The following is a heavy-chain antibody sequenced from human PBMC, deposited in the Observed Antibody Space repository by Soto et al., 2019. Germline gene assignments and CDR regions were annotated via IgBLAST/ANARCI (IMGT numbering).Heavy chain of an antibody. Sequence: QVQLVQSGAEVKKPGASANLSCKASGDTFKNFYIHWVRQAPGQGLEWLGMISPSGHTTTYPQKFQGSVTNTRDMSTSTPKMGLSTLRSDDTAIYYCARHFGVVKDYYCYDGMDVWGHGTTVTVSS. J-gene: IGHJ6*02. CDR2: ISPSGHTT. CDR3: ARHFGVVKDYYCYDGMDV. V-gene: IGHV1-46*02. CDR1: GDTFKNFY. D-gene: IGHD3-3*01.